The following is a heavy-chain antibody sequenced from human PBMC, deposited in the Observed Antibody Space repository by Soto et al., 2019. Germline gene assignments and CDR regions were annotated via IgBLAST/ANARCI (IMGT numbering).Heavy chain of an antibody. V-gene: IGHV1-18*01. D-gene: IGHD6-13*01. CDR2: IITYSGNT. J-gene: IGHJ3*02. Sequence: QVQLVQSGPEVKKPGALVKVSCKAAGYTFTNYGITWVRQAPGQGLEWMGWIITYSGNTNYAQKLQDRVSLTADTSTSTAYMELRSLRSDDTAVYYCARIPGYSTTWYYAFDIWGQGTLVTVSS. CDR1: GYTFTNYG. CDR3: ARIPGYSTTWYYAFDI.